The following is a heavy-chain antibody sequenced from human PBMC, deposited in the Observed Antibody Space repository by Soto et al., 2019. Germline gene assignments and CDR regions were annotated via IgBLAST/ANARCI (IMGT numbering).Heavy chain of an antibody. CDR2: GLRPDYT. V-gene: IGHV4-59*01. CDR3: VAGPDRAKSAY. CDR1: GGSINDYY. Sequence: QVQLQESGPGLVKPSETLSLTCTVSGGSINDYYWSWTRQPPGKGLEWIAYGLRPDYTGYNPSRRNRVTISSDTSKNQFSLRLISVTAADTAVYYCVAGPDRAKSAYWGQGTLVTVSS. J-gene: IGHJ4*01.